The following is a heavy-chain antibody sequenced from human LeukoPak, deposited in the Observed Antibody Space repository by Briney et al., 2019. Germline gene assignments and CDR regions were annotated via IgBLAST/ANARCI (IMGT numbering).Heavy chain of an antibody. CDR1: GFTFSSYE. CDR2: ISGSGTTI. V-gene: IGHV3-48*03. CDR3: AREGSSSCYDSCNWFDP. D-gene: IGHD2-2*01. J-gene: IGHJ5*02. Sequence: GGSLRLSCAASGFTFSSYEMSWVRQAPGKGLEWISHISGSGTTIYYGDSVKGRFTISRDNAKNSLYLQMNSLRAEDTAIYYCAREGSSSCYDSCNWFDPRGQGTLVTVSS.